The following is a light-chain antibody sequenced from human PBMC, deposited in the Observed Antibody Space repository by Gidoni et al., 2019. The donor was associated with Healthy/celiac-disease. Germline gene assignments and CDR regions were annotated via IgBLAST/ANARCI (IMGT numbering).Light chain of an antibody. CDR2: KAY. CDR1: QSISSW. V-gene: IGKV1-5*03. Sequence: DIQMTQSPSTLSASVGDRVTIPCRASQSISSWLAWYQQKPGKAPKLLIYKAYSLESVVPSRFSGSGSGTEFTLTISSLQPDDFATYYCQQYNSYPWTFGQGTKVEIK. CDR3: QQYNSYPWT. J-gene: IGKJ1*01.